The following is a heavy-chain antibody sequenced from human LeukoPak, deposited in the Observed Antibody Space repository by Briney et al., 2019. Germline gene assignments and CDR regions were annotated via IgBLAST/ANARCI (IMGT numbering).Heavy chain of an antibody. CDR2: INPNSGGT. V-gene: IGHV1-2*06. Sequence: ASVKVSCTASGYTFTGYYMHWVRQAPGQGLEWMGRINPNSGGTNYAQKFQGRVTMTRDTSISTAYMELSRLRSEDTAVYYCAREARGYSYGQSHFDYWGQGTLVTVSS. D-gene: IGHD5-18*01. J-gene: IGHJ4*02. CDR3: AREARGYSYGQSHFDY. CDR1: GYTFTGYY.